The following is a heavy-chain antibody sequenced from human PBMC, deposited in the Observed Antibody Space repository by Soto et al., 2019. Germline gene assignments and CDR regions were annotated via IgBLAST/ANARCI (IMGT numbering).Heavy chain of an antibody. Sequence: ASVKVSCKASGFSFTGYYIHWLRQAPGQGLEWMGWINAHSGGTEYAQKFQGRVTLTRDTSIATAYLTLTSLTSDDTALYYCAKDSTRQLAYWLDPWGQGTQVTVSS. CDR2: INAHSGGT. J-gene: IGHJ5*02. CDR1: GFSFTGYY. V-gene: IGHV1-2*02. D-gene: IGHD6-6*01. CDR3: AKDSTRQLAYWLDP.